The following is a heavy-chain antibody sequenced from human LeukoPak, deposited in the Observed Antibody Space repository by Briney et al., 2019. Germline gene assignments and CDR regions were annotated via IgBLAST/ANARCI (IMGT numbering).Heavy chain of an antibody. V-gene: IGHV4-34*01. CDR3: ARVPRPKYYHGSGSGYGMDV. Sequence: SETLSLTCAVYGGSFSGYYWSWIRQPPGKGLEWIGEINHSGSTNYNPSLKSRVTISVDTSKNQFSLKLSSVTAADTAVYYCARVPRPKYYHGSGSGYGMDVWGQGTTVTVSS. D-gene: IGHD3-10*01. CDR1: GGSFSGYY. J-gene: IGHJ6*02. CDR2: INHSGST.